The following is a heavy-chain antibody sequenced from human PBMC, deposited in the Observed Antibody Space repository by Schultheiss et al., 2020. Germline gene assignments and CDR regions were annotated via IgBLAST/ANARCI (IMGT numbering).Heavy chain of an antibody. CDR2: IIPIFGTA. V-gene: IGHV1-69*13. CDR3: ARDAPGTANWFDP. Sequence: SVKVSCKASGGTFSSYAISWVRQAPGQGLEWMGGIIPIFGTANYAQKFQGRVTITADESTSTAYMELSRLRSDDTAVYYCARDAPGTANWFDPWGQGTLVTVAS. D-gene: IGHD1-7*01. J-gene: IGHJ5*02. CDR1: GGTFSSYA.